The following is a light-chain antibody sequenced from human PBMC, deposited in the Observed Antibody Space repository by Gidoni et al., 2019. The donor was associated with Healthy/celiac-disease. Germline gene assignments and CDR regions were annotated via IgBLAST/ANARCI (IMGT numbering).Light chain of an antibody. CDR3: SSYAGSQLV. Sequence: QSALPQPPSASGSPGQSVTISCTGTSSDVGGYNYVSWYQQHPGKAPKLMIYEVSKRPSGVPDRFSGSKSGNTASLTVSGLQAEDEADYYCSSYAGSQLVFGGGTKLTVL. CDR1: SSDVGGYNY. J-gene: IGLJ2*01. CDR2: EVS. V-gene: IGLV2-8*01.